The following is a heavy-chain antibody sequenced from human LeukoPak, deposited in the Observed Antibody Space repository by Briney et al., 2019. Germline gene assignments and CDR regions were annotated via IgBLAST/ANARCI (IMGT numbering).Heavy chain of an antibody. D-gene: IGHD3-10*01. CDR2: IRYDGSNK. CDR3: AKTPPRGFVGLDY. Sequence: GGSLRLSCAASGFTFSSYGMHWVRQAPGKGLERVAFIRYDGSNKYYADSVKGRFTISRDNSKNTLYLQMNSLRAEDTAVYYCAKTPPRGFVGLDYWGQGTLVTVSS. J-gene: IGHJ4*02. V-gene: IGHV3-30*02. CDR1: GFTFSSYG.